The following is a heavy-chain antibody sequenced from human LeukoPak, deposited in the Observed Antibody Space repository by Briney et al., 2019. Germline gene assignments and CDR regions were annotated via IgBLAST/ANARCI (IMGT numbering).Heavy chain of an antibody. CDR3: RLLWFGESNYYYMDV. CDR1: GGTFSSYA. CDR2: IIPIFGTA. D-gene: IGHD3-10*01. J-gene: IGHJ6*03. Sequence: SVKVSCKASGGTFSSYAISWVRQAPGQGLEWMGGIIPIFGTANYAQKFQGRVTITADESTSTAYMERSSLRSEDTAVYYCRLLWFGESNYYYMDVWGKGTTVTVSS. V-gene: IGHV1-69*13.